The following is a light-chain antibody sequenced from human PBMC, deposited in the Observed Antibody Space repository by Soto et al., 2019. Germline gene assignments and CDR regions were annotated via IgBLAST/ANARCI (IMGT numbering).Light chain of an antibody. V-gene: IGKV1-39*01. Sequence: DIQMTQSPSSLSASVGDRVTITCRASQSISSYLNWYQQKPGKAPKLLIYAASSLQSGVPSRFSGSGSGTDFILTISSLQPEDFATYYGQHSWVFGGGTKVEIK. CDR1: QSISSY. CDR3: QHSWV. J-gene: IGKJ4*01. CDR2: AAS.